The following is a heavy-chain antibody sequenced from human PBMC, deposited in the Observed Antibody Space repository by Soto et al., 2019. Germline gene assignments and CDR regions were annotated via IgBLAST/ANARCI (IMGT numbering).Heavy chain of an antibody. Sequence: PSETLSLTCTVSGGSISSGGYYWSWIRQHPGKGLEWIGYIYYSGSTYYNPSLKSRVTISVDTSKNQFSLKLSSVTAADTAVYYCAREKGSYYGMDVWGQGTTVTVSS. CDR2: IYYSGST. CDR1: GGSISSGGYY. V-gene: IGHV4-31*03. CDR3: AREKGSYYGMDV. J-gene: IGHJ6*02.